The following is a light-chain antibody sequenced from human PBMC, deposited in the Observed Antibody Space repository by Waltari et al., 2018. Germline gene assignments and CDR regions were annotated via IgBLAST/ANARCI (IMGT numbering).Light chain of an antibody. CDR2: KVS. CDR1: QGLVHSDGNTY. V-gene: IGKV2-30*02. J-gene: IGKJ1*01. CDR3: MQGTYWPRT. Sequence: VVMTQSPLSLPVTLRQPASISCRSSQGLVHSDGNTYLNWFQQRPGQSPMRLIYKVSNRDTGVPDRFSCSWSVTDFTLKISRVEAEDVGVYFFMQGTYWPRTFGQGTKVEIK.